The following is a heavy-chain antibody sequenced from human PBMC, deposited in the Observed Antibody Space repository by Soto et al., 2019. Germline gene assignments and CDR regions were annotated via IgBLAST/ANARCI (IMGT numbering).Heavy chain of an antibody. V-gene: IGHV3-21*01. J-gene: IGHJ4*02. D-gene: IGHD6-13*01. CDR2: ISSSSSYI. Sequence: GGSLRLSCAASGFTFSSYSMNWVRQAPGKGLEWVSSISSSSSYIYYADSVKGRFTISRDNAKNSLYLQMNSLRAEDTAVYYCAREGEWSHGYSSSWFDYWGQGTLVTVSS. CDR1: GFTFSSYS. CDR3: AREGEWSHGYSSSWFDY.